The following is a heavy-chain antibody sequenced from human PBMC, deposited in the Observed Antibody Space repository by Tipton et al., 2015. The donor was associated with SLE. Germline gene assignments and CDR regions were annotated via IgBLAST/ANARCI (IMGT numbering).Heavy chain of an antibody. CDR2: SNPSNGDT. Sequence: QLVQSGGEVKRPGASVKVSCKASGYIFTSYGLTWGRQAPGQGLEWMGWSNPSNGDTKYAEKFQGRVTMTIDISTSTAYMELKSLRSDDTAVYYCARVAAEHWPTSTWGQGTLVTVSS. D-gene: IGHD6-19*01. CDR3: ARVAAEHWPTST. J-gene: IGHJ4*02. V-gene: IGHV1-18*01. CDR1: GYIFTSYG.